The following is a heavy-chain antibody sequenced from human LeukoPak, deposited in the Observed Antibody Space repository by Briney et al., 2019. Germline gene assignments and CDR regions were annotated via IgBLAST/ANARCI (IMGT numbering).Heavy chain of an antibody. J-gene: IGHJ4*02. CDR2: IHARGPT. CDR1: GGSISTYY. CDR3: ARHDAGIAARPFDN. V-gene: IGHV4-4*09. Sequence: SETLSLTCTVSGGSISTYYWSWIRRPPGKGLEWIAYIHARGPTNYNPSLKSRITLSVDTSKNQFSLKLTSVTAADTAVYYCARHDAGIAARPFDNWGQGTLVTVSS. D-gene: IGHD6-6*01.